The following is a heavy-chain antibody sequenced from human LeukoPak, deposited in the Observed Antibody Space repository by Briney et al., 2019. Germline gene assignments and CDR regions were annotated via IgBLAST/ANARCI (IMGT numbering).Heavy chain of an antibody. V-gene: IGHV4-59*01. CDR2: IYYSGST. CDR1: DGSINTYY. CDR3: ARTPIQLWLGSFDY. Sequence: SETLSLTCTVSDGSINTYYWSWIRQPPGKGLEWIGYIYYSGSTNYNPSLKSRVTISVDTSKNQFSLKLSSVTAADTAVYYCARTPIQLWLGSFDYWGQGTLVTVSS. J-gene: IGHJ4*02. D-gene: IGHD5-18*01.